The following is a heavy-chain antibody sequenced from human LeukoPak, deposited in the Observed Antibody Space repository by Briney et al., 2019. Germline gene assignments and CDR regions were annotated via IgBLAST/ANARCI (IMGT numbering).Heavy chain of an antibody. D-gene: IGHD5-24*01. CDR2: ISSSGSTI. CDR1: GFTFSDSY. J-gene: IGHJ4*02. CDR3: AKDDRWLQFCC. V-gene: IGHV3-11*04. Sequence: GGSLRLSCAASGFTFSDSYMNWIRQAPGKGLEWISYISSSGSTIYYADSVKGRFTISRDNAKSSLYLQMNSLRAEDTAVYYCAKDDRWLQFCCWGQGTLVTVSA.